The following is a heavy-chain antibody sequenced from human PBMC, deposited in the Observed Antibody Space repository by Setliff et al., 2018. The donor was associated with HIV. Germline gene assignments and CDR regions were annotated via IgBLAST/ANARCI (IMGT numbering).Heavy chain of an antibody. V-gene: IGHV3-7*03. CDR1: GFTFSSYW. CDR3: AKAHPGAYNWNYYNPPRWFDP. J-gene: IGHJ5*02. CDR2: IKQDGSEK. Sequence: GGSLRLSCAASGFTFSSYWINWVRQAPGKGLEWVANIKQDGSEKYYMDSVKGRFTISRDNSKNTLYLQMNSLRVEDTAVYYCAKAHPGAYNWNYYNPPRWFDPWGQGTLVTVSS. D-gene: IGHD1-7*01.